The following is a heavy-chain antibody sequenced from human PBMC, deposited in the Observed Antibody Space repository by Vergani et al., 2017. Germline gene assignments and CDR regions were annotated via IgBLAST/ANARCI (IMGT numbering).Heavy chain of an antibody. Sequence: QVQLQESGPGLVRPSQTLSLTCTVSGGSISSGSYYWSWFRQPAGKGLEWIGRFYTGGGTRHNPSRKSRVTISVDPSKHQFSLRLSSVTAADTAVYYCARDPLYSTTWPFLLLDMDVWGQGTTVTVSS. CDR1: GGSISSGSYY. D-gene: IGHD6-13*01. V-gene: IGHV4-61*02. J-gene: IGHJ6*02. CDR2: FYTGGGT. CDR3: ARDPLYSTTWPFLLLDMDV.